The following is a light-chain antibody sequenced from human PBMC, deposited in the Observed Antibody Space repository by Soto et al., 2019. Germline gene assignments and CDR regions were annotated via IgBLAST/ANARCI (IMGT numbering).Light chain of an antibody. CDR1: QSISSW. CDR2: KAS. Sequence: DIQMTQSPSTLYASVGDTVTITCRASQSISSWLAWYQQKPGKAPKLLIYKASSLESGVPSRFSGSGSGTDFTLTISSLQPDDFATYYCQQYNTYWTFGQGTKVEIK. CDR3: QQYNTYWT. J-gene: IGKJ1*01. V-gene: IGKV1-5*03.